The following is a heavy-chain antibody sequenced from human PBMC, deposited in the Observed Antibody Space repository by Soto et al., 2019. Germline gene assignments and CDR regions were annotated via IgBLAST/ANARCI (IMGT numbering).Heavy chain of an antibody. CDR2: ISGSGGST. CDR1: GFTFSSYA. CDR3: AKDGRVSPLWFGETPSYYFDY. V-gene: IGHV3-23*01. D-gene: IGHD3-10*01. J-gene: IGHJ4*02. Sequence: GGSLRLSCAASGFTFSSYAMSWVRQAPGKGLEWVSAISGSGGSTYYADSVKGRFTISRDNSKNTLYLQMNSLRAEDTAVYYCAKDGRVSPLWFGETPSYYFDYWGQGTLVTVSS.